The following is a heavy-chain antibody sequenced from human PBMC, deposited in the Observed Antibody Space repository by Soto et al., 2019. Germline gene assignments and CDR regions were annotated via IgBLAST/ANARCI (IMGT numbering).Heavy chain of an antibody. Sequence: EVQLVESGGGLVQPGGSLRLSCAASGFTFSGYWMSWVRQAPGKGLEWVANIKQDGSEQFYVDSVKGRFPISRDNAKNSLYLQMNRLRAEDPAVYYCAREAVWGQGTTVTVSS. CDR2: IKQDGSEQ. CDR3: AREAV. V-gene: IGHV3-7*05. J-gene: IGHJ6*02. CDR1: GFTFSGYW.